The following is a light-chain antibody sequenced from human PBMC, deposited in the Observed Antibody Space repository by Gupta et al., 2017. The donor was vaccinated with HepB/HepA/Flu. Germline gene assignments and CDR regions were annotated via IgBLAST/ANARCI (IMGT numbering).Light chain of an antibody. Sequence: QSALTQPASVSGSPGQSITISCTGTSSNVGIYNLVSWYQQHPGKAPKLMIYEVSKRPSGVSNRVSGSKSGITASLTISGLQAEDEADYYCCSYAGSSTFVLFGGGTKLSVL. J-gene: IGLJ2*01. CDR1: SSNVGIYNL. V-gene: IGLV2-23*02. CDR2: EVS. CDR3: CSYAGSSTFVL.